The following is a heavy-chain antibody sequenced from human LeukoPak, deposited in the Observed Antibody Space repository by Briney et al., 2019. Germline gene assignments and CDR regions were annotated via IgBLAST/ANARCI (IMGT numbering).Heavy chain of an antibody. CDR3: ARDAAPYYYYGMDV. CDR1: GGTFSSYA. D-gene: IGHD6-25*01. V-gene: IGHV1-69*04. Sequence: ASVKVSCKASGGTFSSYAISWVRQAPGQGLEWMGRIIPILGIANYAQKFQGRVTITADKSTSTAYMELSSLRSEDTAVYYCARDAAPYYYYGMDVWGQGTTVTVSS. J-gene: IGHJ6*02. CDR2: IIPILGIA.